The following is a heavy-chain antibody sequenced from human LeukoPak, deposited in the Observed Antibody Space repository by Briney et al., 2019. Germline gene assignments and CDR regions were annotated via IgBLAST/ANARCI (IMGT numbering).Heavy chain of an antibody. CDR2: IYYSGST. V-gene: IGHV4-31*03. Sequence: PSETLSLTCTVSGGSISSGGYYWSWIRQHPGKGLEWIGYIYYSGSTYCNPSLKSRVTISVDTSKNQFSLKLSSVTAADTAVYYCARVRASVNYDSSGYYSSLFDYWGQGTLVTVSS. J-gene: IGHJ4*02. D-gene: IGHD3-22*01. CDR1: GGSISSGGYY. CDR3: ARVRASVNYDSSGYYSSLFDY.